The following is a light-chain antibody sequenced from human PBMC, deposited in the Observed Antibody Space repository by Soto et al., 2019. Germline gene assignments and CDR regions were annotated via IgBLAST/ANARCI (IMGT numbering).Light chain of an antibody. CDR3: QQAHSFPLT. V-gene: IGKV1D-12*01. Sequence: DLQMTQSPSSVSASVGDTVTITCRASQNIYFWLAWYQQRPGKAPKFLISGASSLQTGVPSRFSGSRSGTDFTLRITGLQPEDFATYYCQQAHSFPLTFGGGTKVQI. CDR1: QNIYFW. J-gene: IGKJ4*01. CDR2: GAS.